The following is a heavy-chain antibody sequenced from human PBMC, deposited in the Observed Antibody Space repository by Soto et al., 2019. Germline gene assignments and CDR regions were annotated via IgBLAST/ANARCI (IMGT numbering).Heavy chain of an antibody. Sequence: PGGSLRLSCAASGFTFSSYSMNWVRQAPGQGLEWVGRIKSKTEGGATDYAAPVKGGFSISRDDSKNTLYLQMNNLKTEDTAVYYCTTDFRGYCNSASCQVDYWGQGTLVTVSS. CDR2: IKSKTEGGAT. CDR3: TTDFRGYCNSASCQVDY. V-gene: IGHV3-15*01. CDR1: GFTFSSYS. D-gene: IGHD2-2*01. J-gene: IGHJ4*02.